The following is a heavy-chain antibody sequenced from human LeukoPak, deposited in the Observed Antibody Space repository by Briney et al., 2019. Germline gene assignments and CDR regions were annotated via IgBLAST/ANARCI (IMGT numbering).Heavy chain of an antibody. V-gene: IGHV4-59*01. Sequence: SETLSLTCTVSGGSISSYYWSWIRQPPGKGLEWIGYIYYSGSTNYNPSLKSRVTISVDTSKNQFSLKLSSVTAADTAVYYCARVAAGPSTYYYYYGMDVWGQGTTVTVSS. J-gene: IGHJ6*02. CDR3: ARVAAGPSTYYYYYGMDV. CDR2: IYYSGST. CDR1: GGSISSYY.